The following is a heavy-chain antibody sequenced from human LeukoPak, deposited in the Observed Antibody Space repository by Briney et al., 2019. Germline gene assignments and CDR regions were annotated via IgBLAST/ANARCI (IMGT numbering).Heavy chain of an antibody. CDR3: AKAPHYYDSSGYLGY. CDR2: ISGSGGST. J-gene: IGHJ4*02. D-gene: IGHD3-22*01. CDR1: GFTFSSYA. Sequence: PGGSLRLSCAASGFTFSSYAMSWVRQAPGKGLEWVSAISGSGGSTYYADSVKGRFTISRDNSKNTLYLQMNSLRAEDTAVYYCAKAPHYYDSSGYLGYWGQGTLVTVSS. V-gene: IGHV3-23*01.